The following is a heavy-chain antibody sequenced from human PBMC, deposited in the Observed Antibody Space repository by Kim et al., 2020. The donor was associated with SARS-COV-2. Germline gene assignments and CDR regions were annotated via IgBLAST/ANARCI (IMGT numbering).Heavy chain of an antibody. Sequence: GGSLRLSCAASGFTFSSYAMHWVRQAPGKGLEWVAVISYDGSNKYYADSVKGRFTISRDNSKNTLYLQMNSLRAEDTAVYYCARDRARKFALGYCSSTSCYYFDYWGQGTLVTVSS. V-gene: IGHV3-30-3*01. CDR2: ISYDGSNK. J-gene: IGHJ4*02. CDR1: GFTFSSYA. D-gene: IGHD2-2*01. CDR3: ARDRARKFALGYCSSTSCYYFDY.